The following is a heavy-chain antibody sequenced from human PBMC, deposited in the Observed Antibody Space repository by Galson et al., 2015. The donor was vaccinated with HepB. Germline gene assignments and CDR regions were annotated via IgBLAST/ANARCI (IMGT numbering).Heavy chain of an antibody. Sequence: SLRLSCAASGFTFSDYYMSWIRQAPGKGLEWVSYISHSTLYTNYADSVKGRITISRVNARNSLYLQLNSLRAEDTAVYYCARVADVDYGDHSHFDFWGQGTLVTVSS. CDR1: GFTFSDYY. D-gene: IGHD4-17*01. CDR3: ARVADVDYGDHSHFDF. CDR2: ISHSTLYT. V-gene: IGHV3-11*06. J-gene: IGHJ4*02.